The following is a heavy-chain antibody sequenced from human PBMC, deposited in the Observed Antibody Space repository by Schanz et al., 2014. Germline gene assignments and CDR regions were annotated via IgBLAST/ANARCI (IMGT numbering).Heavy chain of an antibody. CDR1: GDSIGTYQ. CDR2: VYHSGVT. Sequence: QVQLQESGPGLVKPSETLSLTCTVSGDSIGTYQWSWIRQPPGKGLEWIGYVYHSGVTTYKSSLKSRVSITVDTKKNQFPLKRTSVTAADTAVYYCARSTYDFWSAFDYWGQGILVAVSS. CDR3: ARSTYDFWSAFDY. V-gene: IGHV4-59*08. J-gene: IGHJ4*02. D-gene: IGHD3-3*01.